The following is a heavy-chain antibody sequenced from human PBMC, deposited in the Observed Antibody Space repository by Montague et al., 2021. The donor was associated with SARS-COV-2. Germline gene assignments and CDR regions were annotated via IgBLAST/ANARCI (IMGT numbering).Heavy chain of an antibody. V-gene: IGHV3-7*01. CDR2: IKHDGSEK. J-gene: IGHJ6*02. Sequence: SLRRSCAASRFTFSDFWMSWVRQAPGKGLEWVADIKHDGSEKSYXDSVKGRFTISRDNAKNSLYLQMNSLRAEDTAVYYCARGSTGWYAIFGHYGMDVWGQGTTVTVSS. D-gene: IGHD6-19*01. CDR3: ARGSTGWYAIFGHYGMDV. CDR1: RFTFSDFW.